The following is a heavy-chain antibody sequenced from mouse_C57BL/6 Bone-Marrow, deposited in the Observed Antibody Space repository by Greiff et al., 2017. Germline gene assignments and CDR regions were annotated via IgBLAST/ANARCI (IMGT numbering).Heavy chain of an antibody. CDR3: ARHGRGLGY. V-gene: IGHV5-6*01. CDR2: ISSGGSYT. D-gene: IGHD2-13*01. CDR1: GFTFSSYG. J-gene: IGHJ2*01. Sequence: EVMLVESGGDLVKPGGSLKLSCAASGFTFSSYGMSWVRQTPDKRLEWVATISSGGSYTYYPDSVKGRVTISRDNAKNNLYRQMSNLKSEDTAMYYCARHGRGLGYWGQGTTLTVSS.